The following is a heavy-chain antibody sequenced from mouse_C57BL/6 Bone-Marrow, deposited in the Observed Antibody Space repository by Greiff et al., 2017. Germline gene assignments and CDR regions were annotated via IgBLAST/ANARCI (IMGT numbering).Heavy chain of an antibody. CDR2: IDPSGSYT. CDR1: GYTFTSYW. CDR3: ARGRGLITTAPEDFDY. Sequence: QVQLQQPGAELVRPGTSVKLSCKASGYTFTSYWMHWVKQRPGQGLEWIGVIDPSGSYTYYNQKFKGKATLTVDKSSSTAYMQLSSLTSEDSAVYYCARGRGLITTAPEDFDYWGQGTTLTVSS. V-gene: IGHV1-59*01. D-gene: IGHD1-1*01. J-gene: IGHJ2*01.